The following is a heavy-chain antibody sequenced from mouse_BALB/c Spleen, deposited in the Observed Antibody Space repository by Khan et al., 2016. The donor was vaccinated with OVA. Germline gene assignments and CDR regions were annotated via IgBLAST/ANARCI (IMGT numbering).Heavy chain of an antibody. Sequence: EVQLQESGPGLVKPSQTVSLTCTVTGISITTGNYRWGWIRQFPGNKLEWIGYIYYSGTITYNPSLTSRTTITRDTSKNQFFLEMNSLTAEDTATYYCARVTTANAMDYWGQGTSVTVSS. J-gene: IGHJ4*01. CDR2: IYYSGTI. CDR3: ARVTTANAMDY. D-gene: IGHD1-2*01. V-gene: IGHV3-5*02. CDR1: GISITTGNYR.